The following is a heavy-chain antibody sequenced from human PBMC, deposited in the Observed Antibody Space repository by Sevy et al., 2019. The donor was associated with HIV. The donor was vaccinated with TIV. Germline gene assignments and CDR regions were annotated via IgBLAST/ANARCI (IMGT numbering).Heavy chain of an antibody. CDR1: EFTFNIYT. V-gene: IGHV3-21*01. CDR2: ISSSSSYI. D-gene: IGHD4-17*01. Sequence: GGSLRLSCAASEFTFNIYTMNWVRRAPGKGLEWVSSISSSSSYIYYADSVKGRFTISRDNAKNSLYLQMNSLRAEDTAVDYCAGDRRTMTSGGAFDIWGHGTMVTVSS. CDR3: AGDRRTMTSGGAFDI. J-gene: IGHJ3*02.